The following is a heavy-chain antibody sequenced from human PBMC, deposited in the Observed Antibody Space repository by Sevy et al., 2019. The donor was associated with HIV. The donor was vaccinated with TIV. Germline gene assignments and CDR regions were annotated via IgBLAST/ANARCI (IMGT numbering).Heavy chain of an antibody. V-gene: IGHV3-30-3*01. D-gene: IGHD1-7*01. Sequence: GGSLRLSCAASGFTFSGYVMYWVRQAPGKGLEWVALISDDGSNKYYADSVKGRFTISRDNSKNTLDLQMKSLRPEDTAVYYCARDRGYNWNCRLYRNYGMDVWGQGTTVTVSS. J-gene: IGHJ6*02. CDR1: GFTFSGYV. CDR3: ARDRGYNWNCRLYRNYGMDV. CDR2: ISDDGSNK.